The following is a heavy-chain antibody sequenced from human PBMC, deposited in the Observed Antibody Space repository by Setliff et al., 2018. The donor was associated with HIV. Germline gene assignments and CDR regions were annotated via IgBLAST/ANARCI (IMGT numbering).Heavy chain of an antibody. D-gene: IGHD3-16*01. CDR2: ASDDGKNI. V-gene: IGHV3-30*03. CDR3: ARDAGRWGYNWFDL. Sequence: GGSLRLSCAASGFTFSNYAVHWVRQAPGKGLEWVAVASDDGKNIYYADSVEGRFTVSRDNYRNTVFLQMNSLGMEDTAVFYCARDAGRWGYNWFDLWGQGTLVTVSS. CDR1: GFTFSNYA. J-gene: IGHJ5*02.